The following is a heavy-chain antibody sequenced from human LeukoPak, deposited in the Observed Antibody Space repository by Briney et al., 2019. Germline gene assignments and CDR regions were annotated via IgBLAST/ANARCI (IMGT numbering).Heavy chain of an antibody. CDR2: ISSSSYI. CDR3: ATAPGIAAAGIDY. V-gene: IGHV3-21*01. Sequence: GGSLRLSCAASGFTFSSYSMNWVRQAPGKGLEWVSSISSSSYIYYADSVKGRFTISRDNAKSSLYLQMNSLRAEDTAVYYCATAPGIAAAGIDYWGQGTLVTVSS. CDR1: GFTFSSYS. D-gene: IGHD6-13*01. J-gene: IGHJ4*02.